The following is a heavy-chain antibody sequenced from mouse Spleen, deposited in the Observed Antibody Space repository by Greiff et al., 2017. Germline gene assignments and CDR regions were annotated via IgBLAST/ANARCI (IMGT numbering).Heavy chain of an antibody. J-gene: IGHJ4*01. CDR2: FYPGSGSI. Sequence: QVQLQQSGAELVKPGASVKLSCKASGYTFTEYIIHWVKQRSGQGLEWIGWFYPGSGSIKYNEKFKDKATLTADKSSSTVYMELSRLTSEDSAVYFCARHEETDSITTVNDYAMDYWGQGTSVTVSS. CDR3: ARHEETDSITTVNDYAMDY. D-gene: IGHD1-1*01. V-gene: IGHV1-62-2*01. CDR1: GYTFTEYI.